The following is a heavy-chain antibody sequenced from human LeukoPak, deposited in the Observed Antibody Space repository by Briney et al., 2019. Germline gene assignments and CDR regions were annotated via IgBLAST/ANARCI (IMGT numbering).Heavy chain of an antibody. D-gene: IGHD7-27*01. V-gene: IGHV3-53*01. J-gene: IGHJ4*02. Sequence: GGSLKLSCAASEFSVSNNYMTWVRQAPGKGLEWVSTIYSTGDTSYAGSVKGRFTISRDKSKNTLYLQMNSLRADDTAVYYCGTGTNWGYWGQGNLVTVSS. CDR3: GTGTNWGY. CDR2: IYSTGDT. CDR1: EFSVSNNY.